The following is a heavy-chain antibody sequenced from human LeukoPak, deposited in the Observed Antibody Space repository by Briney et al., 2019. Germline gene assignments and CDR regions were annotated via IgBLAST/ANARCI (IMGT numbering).Heavy chain of an antibody. J-gene: IGHJ4*02. D-gene: IGHD5-18*01. Sequence: GGSLRLPCAASGFTFSSYSMNWVRQAPWKGLEWVSYISSSSSTIYYADSVKGRFTISRDNAKNSLYLQMNSLRAEDTAVYYCARDSGYSYGYEYGEIFDYWGQGTLVTVSS. V-gene: IGHV3-48*04. CDR2: ISSSSSTI. CDR3: ARDSGYSYGYEYGEIFDY. CDR1: GFTFSSYS.